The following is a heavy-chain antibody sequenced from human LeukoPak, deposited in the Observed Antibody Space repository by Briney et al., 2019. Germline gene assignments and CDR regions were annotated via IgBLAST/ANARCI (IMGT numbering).Heavy chain of an antibody. CDR2: ISAYNGNT. V-gene: IGHV1-18*01. Sequence: ASVKVSCKASGYTFTSYGISWVRQAPGQGLEWMGWISAYNGNTNYAQKLQGRVTMTTDTSTSTAYMELRSLRSDDTAVYYCARGPPRPLRIVVALNAFDYWGQGTLVTVSS. CDR1: GYTFTSYG. J-gene: IGHJ4*02. D-gene: IGHD3-22*01. CDR3: ARGPPRPLRIVVALNAFDY.